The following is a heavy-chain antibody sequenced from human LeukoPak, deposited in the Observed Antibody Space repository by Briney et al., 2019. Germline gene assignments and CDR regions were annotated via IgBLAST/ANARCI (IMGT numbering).Heavy chain of an antibody. J-gene: IGHJ4*02. CDR2: IFYSGNT. CDR3: ARHRMPDALASAFDY. CDR1: GGSISSSGFY. V-gene: IGHV4-39*01. Sequence: SETLSLTCTVSGGSISSSGFYWDWIRQPPGKGLEWIGAIFYSGNTYYNPSLKSRVTISVDTSKSQFSLKLSSVTAADTAVYYCARHRMPDALASAFDYWGQGTLVTVSS. D-gene: IGHD2-15*01.